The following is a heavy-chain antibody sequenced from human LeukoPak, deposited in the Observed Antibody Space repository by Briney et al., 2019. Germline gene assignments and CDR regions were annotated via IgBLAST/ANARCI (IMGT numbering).Heavy chain of an antibody. CDR1: GFTFSNYW. J-gene: IGHJ2*01. D-gene: IGHD2-15*01. CDR2: ISADSNTI. V-gene: IGHV3-48*02. CDR3: ARDRAAPTWFFDL. Sequence: PSGGSLRLSCAASGFTFSNYWMTWVRQAPGEGLEWLSYISADSNTIYYADSVKGRFTISRDNAKTSLYLQMNTLRDEDTAVYYCARDRAAPTWFFDLWGRGTLVLVSS.